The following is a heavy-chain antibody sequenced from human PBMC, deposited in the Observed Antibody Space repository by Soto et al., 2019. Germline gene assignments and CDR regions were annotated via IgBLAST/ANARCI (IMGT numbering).Heavy chain of an antibody. J-gene: IGHJ6*03. D-gene: IGHD6-13*01. CDR3: AGGEGRYSSSWYAGQGYYYYYMDV. CDR2: ISAYNGNT. Sequence: GASVKVSCKASGYTFTSYGISWVRQAPGQGLEWMGWISAYNGNTNYAQKLQGRVTMTTDTSTSTAYMELRSLRSDDTAVYYCAGGEGRYSSSWYAGQGYYYYYMDVWGKGTTVTVSS. CDR1: GYTFTSYG. V-gene: IGHV1-18*01.